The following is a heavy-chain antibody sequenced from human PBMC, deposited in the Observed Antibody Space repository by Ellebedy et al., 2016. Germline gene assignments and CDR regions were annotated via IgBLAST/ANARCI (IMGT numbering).Heavy chain of an antibody. CDR1: GGSLGGYQ. Sequence: SETLSLTCEVSGGSLGGYQWSWIRQPPRKGLEWIGEISRSGDTRYNSSLKSRVTISVDASRNQFSLRLSSVTAADTAVYYCARELRTYSGAAFNIWGQGKMVTVSS. J-gene: IGHJ3*02. D-gene: IGHD2-21*01. CDR2: ISRSGDT. CDR3: ARELRTYSGAAFNI. V-gene: IGHV4-34*01.